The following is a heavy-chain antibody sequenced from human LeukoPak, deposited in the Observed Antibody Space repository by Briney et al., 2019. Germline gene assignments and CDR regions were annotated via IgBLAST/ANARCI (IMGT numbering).Heavy chain of an antibody. Sequence: GGSLRLSCAASGFTFDDFGMSWVRQAPGKGLEWVSGINWNGGSIGYADSVKGRFTISRDNAKNSLYLQMNNLRAEDTALYYCVRRSDGSGTYFDTFDQWGQGTLVTVSS. CDR3: VRRSDGSGTYFDTFDQ. CDR2: INWNGGSI. CDR1: GFTFDDFG. D-gene: IGHD3-10*01. J-gene: IGHJ4*02. V-gene: IGHV3-20*04.